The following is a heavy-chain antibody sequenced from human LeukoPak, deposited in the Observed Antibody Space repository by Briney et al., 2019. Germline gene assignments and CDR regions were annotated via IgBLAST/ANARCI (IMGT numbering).Heavy chain of an antibody. J-gene: IGHJ4*02. CDR3: ARGRGDLIVGTTTTYFDY. V-gene: IGHV4-34*01. CDR1: GGSFSGYY. D-gene: IGHD1-26*01. CDR2: INHSGST. Sequence: KASETLSLTCAVYGGSFSGYYWSWIRQPPGKGLEWIGEINHSGSTNYNPSLKSRVTISVDTSKNQFSLKLSSVTAADRAVYYCARGRGDLIVGTTTTYFDYWGQGTLVTVSS.